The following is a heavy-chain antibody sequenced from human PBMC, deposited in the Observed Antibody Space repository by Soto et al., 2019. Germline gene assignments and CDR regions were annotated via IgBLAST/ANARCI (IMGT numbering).Heavy chain of an antibody. D-gene: IGHD3-9*01. CDR2: IYYSGST. CDR3: ARDRLANWFDP. CDR1: GGSISSYY. V-gene: IGHV4-59*01. Sequence: SETLSLTCTVSGGSISSYYWSWIRQPPVNGLEWIGYIYYSGSTNYNPSLKSRVTISVDTSKNQFSLKLSSVTAADTAVYYCARDRLANWFDPWGQGTLATVSS. J-gene: IGHJ5*02.